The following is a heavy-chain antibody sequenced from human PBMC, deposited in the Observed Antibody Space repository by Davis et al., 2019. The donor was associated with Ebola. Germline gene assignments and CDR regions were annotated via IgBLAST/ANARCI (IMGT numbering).Heavy chain of an antibody. V-gene: IGHV1-2*04. D-gene: IGHD3-16*01. Sequence: ASVKVSCKASGYTFTGYYMHWVRQAPGQGLEWMGWINPNSGGTNYAQQFQGWVTMTRDTSISTAYMELSRLRSDDTAVYYCARDGLGGTDPLYYFDYWGQGTLVTVSS. J-gene: IGHJ4*02. CDR3: ARDGLGGTDPLYYFDY. CDR1: GYTFTGYY. CDR2: INPNSGGT.